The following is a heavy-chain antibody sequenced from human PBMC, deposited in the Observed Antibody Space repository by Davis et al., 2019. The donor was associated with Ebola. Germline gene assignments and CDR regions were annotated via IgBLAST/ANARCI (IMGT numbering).Heavy chain of an antibody. CDR3: ARDSSGWNWFDP. CDR2: MNPNSGNT. J-gene: IGHJ5*02. V-gene: IGHV1-8*01. CDR1: GYTFTSHD. D-gene: IGHD6-19*01. Sequence: ASVKVSCKASGYTFTSHDINWVRQATGQGLEWVGWMNPNSGNTGYAQKFQGRVTITRDTSASTAYMELSSLRSEDTAVYYCARDSSGWNWFDPWGQGTLVTVSS.